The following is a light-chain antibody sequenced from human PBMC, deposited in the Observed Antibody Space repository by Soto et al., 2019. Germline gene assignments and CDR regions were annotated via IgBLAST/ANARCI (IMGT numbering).Light chain of an antibody. Sequence: EIVLTQSPGTLSLSPGERATLSCRASQSVSSSYLAWYQQKPGQAPRLLIYGASSRATGIPDRFSGSGSGTDFTITISRLEPEDFAVYYCQQYGSSLPFGGGTKVEIK. J-gene: IGKJ4*01. CDR2: GAS. V-gene: IGKV3-20*01. CDR1: QSVSSSY. CDR3: QQYGSSLP.